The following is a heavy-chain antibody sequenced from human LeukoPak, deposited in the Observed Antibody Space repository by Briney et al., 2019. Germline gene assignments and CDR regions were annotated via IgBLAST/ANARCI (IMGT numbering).Heavy chain of an antibody. V-gene: IGHV3-23*01. CDR1: GFTFSSYA. CDR3: AKEPIGGGYFDY. J-gene: IGHJ4*02. D-gene: IGHD3-16*01. Sequence: GGSLRLSCAASGFTFSSYALSWVHQAPGKGLEWVSTIGSGGSTYYADSVKGRLTISRDNSKNTLYLQMNSLRAEDTAVYYCAKEPIGGGYFDYWGQGTLVTVSS. CDR2: IGSGGST.